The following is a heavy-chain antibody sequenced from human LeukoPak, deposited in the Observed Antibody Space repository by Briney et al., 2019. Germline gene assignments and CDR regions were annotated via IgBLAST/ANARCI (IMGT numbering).Heavy chain of an antibody. CDR1: GYTFTGYY. CDR2: INPNSGGT. J-gene: IGHJ4*02. V-gene: IGHV1-2*02. D-gene: IGHD1-7*01. CDR3: ARVIREGRYNWNYGY. Sequence: ASVKVSCKASGYTFTGYYMHWVRQAPGQGLEWMVWINPNSGGTNYAQKFQGRVTMTRDTSISTAYMELSRLRSDDTAVYYCARVIREGRYNWNYGYWGQGTLVTVSS.